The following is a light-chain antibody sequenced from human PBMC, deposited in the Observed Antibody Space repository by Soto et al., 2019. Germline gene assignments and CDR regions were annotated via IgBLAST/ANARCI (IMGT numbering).Light chain of an antibody. CDR2: GAS. CDR1: QSVSSSY. V-gene: IGKV3-20*01. CDR3: QQYGSSPLT. J-gene: IGKJ4*01. Sequence: EIVLTQSPGTLSLSPGERATLSCRASQSVSSSYLAWYQQKPGQAPRLLIYGASSRATGLPDRFSGSGSGTDFTLTISRLEPEDFAVYYCQQYGSSPLTFGGGTKVELK.